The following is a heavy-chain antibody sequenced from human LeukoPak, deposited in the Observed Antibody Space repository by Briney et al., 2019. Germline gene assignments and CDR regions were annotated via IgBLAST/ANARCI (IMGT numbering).Heavy chain of an antibody. CDR1: GGSFSVYY. Sequence: SETLSLTCAVYGGSFSVYYWSWIRQPPGKGLEWIGEINHSGSTNYNPSLKSRVTISVDTSKNQFSLKLSSVTAADTAVYYCATRGGLQGNCSSTSCYPFDYWGQGTLVTVSS. V-gene: IGHV4-34*01. CDR3: ATRGGLQGNCSSTSCYPFDY. CDR2: INHSGST. J-gene: IGHJ4*02. D-gene: IGHD2-2*01.